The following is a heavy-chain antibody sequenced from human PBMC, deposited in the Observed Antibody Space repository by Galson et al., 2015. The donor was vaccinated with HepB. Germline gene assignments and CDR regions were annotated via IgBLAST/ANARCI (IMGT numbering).Heavy chain of an antibody. Sequence: SLRLSCAASGFTFSSYAMSWVRQAPGKGLEWVSAISDSGGNTYYADSVKGRFTISRDSSKNTLYLQMNSLRAEDTAVYYCAKVRRFLEWSHFDYWGQGTLVTVSS. CDR2: ISDSGGNT. V-gene: IGHV3-23*01. J-gene: IGHJ4*02. CDR1: GFTFSSYA. D-gene: IGHD3-3*01. CDR3: AKVRRFLEWSHFDY.